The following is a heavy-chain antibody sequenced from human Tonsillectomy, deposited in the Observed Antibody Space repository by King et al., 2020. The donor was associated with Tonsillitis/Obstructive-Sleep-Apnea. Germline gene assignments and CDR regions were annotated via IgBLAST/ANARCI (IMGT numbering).Heavy chain of an antibody. Sequence: VQLVESGGGLVQPGRSLRLSCAASGFTFDDYAMHWVRQAPGKGLEWVSGISWNSGSIGYADSVKGRFTISRDNAKNSLYLQMNSLRAEDTALYYCAKGLVAVAGTSFDYWGQETLVTVSS. D-gene: IGHD6-19*01. V-gene: IGHV3-9*01. CDR3: AKGLVAVAGTSFDY. CDR1: GFTFDDYA. CDR2: ISWNSGSI. J-gene: IGHJ4*02.